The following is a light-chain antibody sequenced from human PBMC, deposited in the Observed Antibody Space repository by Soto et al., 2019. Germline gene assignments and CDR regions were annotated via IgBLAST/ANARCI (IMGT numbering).Light chain of an antibody. J-gene: IGKJ4*01. CDR3: QQSYSTPLT. CDR2: AAS. CDR1: QSISSY. V-gene: IGKV1-39*01. Sequence: DIQMTQSPSSLSASVGDIVTITCRASQSISSYLNWYQQKPGKAPKLLIYAASSLQSGVPSRFSGSGSGTDFTLTISSLQPEDFAPYYCQQSYSTPLTFGGGTKVDIK.